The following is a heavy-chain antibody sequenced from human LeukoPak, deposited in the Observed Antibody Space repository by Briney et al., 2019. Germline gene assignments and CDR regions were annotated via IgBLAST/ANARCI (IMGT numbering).Heavy chain of an antibody. D-gene: IGHD6-19*01. CDR1: GYTFTSYG. J-gene: IGHJ3*02. V-gene: IGHV1-18*01. CDR3: ARDSDQWLVSDDAFDI. Sequence: ASVKVSCKASGYTFTSYGISWVRQAPGQGLEWMGWISAYNGNTNYAQKLQGRVTMTTDTSTSTAYMELRSLRSDDTAVYYCARDSDQWLVSDDAFDIWGQGTMVTVSS. CDR2: ISAYNGNT.